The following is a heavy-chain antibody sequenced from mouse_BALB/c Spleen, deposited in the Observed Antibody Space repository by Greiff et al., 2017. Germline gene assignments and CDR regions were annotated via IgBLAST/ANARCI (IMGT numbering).Heavy chain of an antibody. D-gene: IGHD2-4*01. CDR2: IWAGGST. Sequence: QVQLKESGPGLVAPSQSLSITCTVSGFSLTGLGVNWVRQPPGKGLEWLGVIWAGGSTNYNSPLMSRLGISKDNSKSQVFLKMNSLQTDDTAMYYCAREDDYGWFAYWGQGTLVTVSA. V-gene: IGHV2-9*02. CDR1: GFSLTGLG. J-gene: IGHJ3*01. CDR3: AREDDYGWFAY.